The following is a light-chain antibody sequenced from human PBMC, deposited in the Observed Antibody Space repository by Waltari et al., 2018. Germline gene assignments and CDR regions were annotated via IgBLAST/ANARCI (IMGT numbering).Light chain of an antibody. V-gene: IGLV2-8*01. CDR3: GSFAGSINWV. J-gene: IGLJ3*02. CDR1: RSYVGDYDY. CDR2: EVS. Sequence: QSALTQPPSASGSPGPSVTISCTGTRSYVGDYDYVSWYQQPPGKAPKLIIYEVSKRPSGVPDRFSGSKSGNTASLTVSGLQAEDEADYYCGSFAGSINWVFGGGTKLTVL.